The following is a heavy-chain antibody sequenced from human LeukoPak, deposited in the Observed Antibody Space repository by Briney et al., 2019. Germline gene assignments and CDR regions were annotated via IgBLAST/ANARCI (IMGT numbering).Heavy chain of an antibody. D-gene: IGHD3-22*01. CDR1: AFIFSGHW. J-gene: IGHJ4*02. V-gene: IGHV3-23*01. CDR2: ISGSGGNT. Sequence: GGSLRLSCEGSAFIFSGHWMNWVRQAPGKGLEWVSGISGSGGNTYYADSLKGRFTISRDNSKNTLYLQMNSLRAEDTAVYYCAKEGGEAYYYDSSGPLYDYWGQGTLVTVSS. CDR3: AKEGGEAYYYDSSGPLYDY.